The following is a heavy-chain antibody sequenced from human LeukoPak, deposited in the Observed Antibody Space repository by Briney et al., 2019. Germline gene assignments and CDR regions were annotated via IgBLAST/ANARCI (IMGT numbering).Heavy chain of an antibody. J-gene: IGHJ4*02. Sequence: ASVKVSCKASGYTFTSYYMHWVRQAPGQGLEWMGRINPNSGDTNYAQKFQGRVTMTRDTSISTAYMELSRLRSDDTAVYYCARDYCSSTSCLFDYWGQGTLVTVSS. CDR3: ARDYCSSTSCLFDY. D-gene: IGHD2-2*01. CDR1: GYTFTSYY. V-gene: IGHV1-2*06. CDR2: INPNSGDT.